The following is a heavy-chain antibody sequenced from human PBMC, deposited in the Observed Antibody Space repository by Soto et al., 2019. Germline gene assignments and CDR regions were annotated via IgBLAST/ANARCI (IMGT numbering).Heavy chain of an antibody. CDR2: IKQDGSEK. Sequence: GGSMRLSCAASGFTFSSYWMSWVRQAPGKGLEWVANIKQDGSEKYYVDSVKGRFTISRDNAKNSLYLQMNSLGAEDTAVYYCARVEGFSSRVVVAATTILDYYYGMDVWGQGTTVTVSS. D-gene: IGHD2-15*01. CDR3: ARVEGFSSRVVVAATTILDYYYGMDV. J-gene: IGHJ6*02. V-gene: IGHV3-7*01. CDR1: GFTFSSYW.